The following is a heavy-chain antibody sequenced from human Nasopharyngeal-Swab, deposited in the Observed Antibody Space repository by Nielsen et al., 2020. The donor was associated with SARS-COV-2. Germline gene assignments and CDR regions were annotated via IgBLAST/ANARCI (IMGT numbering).Heavy chain of an antibody. CDR1: GFTFSSYA. J-gene: IGHJ4*02. V-gene: IGHV3-30-3*01. CDR3: ARDEGGGWRP. D-gene: IGHD6-19*01. CDR2: ISYDGSNK. Sequence: GGSLRLSCAASGFTFSSYAMHWVRQTPGKGLEWVAVISYDGSNKYYADSVKGRFTISRDNSKNTLYLQMNSLRAEDTAVYYCARDEGGGWRPWGQGTLVTVSS.